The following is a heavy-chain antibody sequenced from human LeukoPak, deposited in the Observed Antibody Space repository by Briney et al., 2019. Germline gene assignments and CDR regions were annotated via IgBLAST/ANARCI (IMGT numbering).Heavy chain of an antibody. CDR3: WREGTSREDY. D-gene: IGHD2-2*01. CDR1: GYTFSNFG. V-gene: IGHV1-18*01. CDR2: ISGNNDNP. J-gene: IGHJ4*02. Sequence: ASVRVSCKTSGYTFSNFGINWVRQAPGQGLEWMGWISGNNDNPNYGQKFQGRFTVTTDSSTSTAYMELRNLRFDDPAVYYCWREGTSREDYWGRGPLVPVSS.